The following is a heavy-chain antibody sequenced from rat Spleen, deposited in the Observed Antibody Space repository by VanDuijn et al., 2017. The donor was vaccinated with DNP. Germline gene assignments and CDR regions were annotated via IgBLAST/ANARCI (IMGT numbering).Heavy chain of an antibody. J-gene: IGHJ4*01. Sequence: EVQLVESGGGLVQPGRSLKLSCAASGFTFSDYYMAWVRQAPTKGLEWVAYISYDGGSTYYGDSVKGRFTISRDNAKSTLYLQMNSLRSEDMATYYCARRRSYYGYNSYAMDAWGQGTSVTVSS. D-gene: IGHD1-9*01. CDR2: ISYDGGST. V-gene: IGHV5-22*01. CDR3: ARRRSYYGYNSYAMDA. CDR1: GFTFSDYY.